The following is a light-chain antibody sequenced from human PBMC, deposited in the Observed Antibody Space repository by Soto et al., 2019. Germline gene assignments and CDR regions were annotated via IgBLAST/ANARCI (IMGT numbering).Light chain of an antibody. J-gene: IGKJ1*01. V-gene: IGKV1-5*01. CDR2: DAS. CDR3: QQYNSYSAT. CDR1: QSINSW. Sequence: DIQMTQSPSTLSASVGDRVTITCRASQSINSWLAWYQQKPGKAPKIMSYDASSLESGVPSRVRGSGSGTEFTLTISSLKPDDFETYYCQQYNSYSATFGQGTKVDIK.